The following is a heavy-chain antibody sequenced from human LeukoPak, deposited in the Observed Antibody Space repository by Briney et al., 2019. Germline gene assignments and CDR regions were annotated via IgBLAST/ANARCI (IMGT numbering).Heavy chain of an antibody. CDR2: IYPSDSDT. V-gene: IGHV5-51*01. D-gene: IGHD5-12*01. CDR1: GYSFTSYW. J-gene: IGHJ4*02. Sequence: GESLKISCKGSGYSFTSYWIGWVRQMPGKGLEWMGIIYPSDSDTRYSPSFQGQVTISADKSISTAYLQWSSLKASDTAMYYCASSRGRGYSGYDAFPVGYWGQGTLVTVSS. CDR3: ASSRGRGYSGYDAFPVGY.